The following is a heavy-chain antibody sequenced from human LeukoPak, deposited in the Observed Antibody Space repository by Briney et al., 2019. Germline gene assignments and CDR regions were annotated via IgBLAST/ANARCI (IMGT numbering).Heavy chain of an antibody. D-gene: IGHD5-12*01. J-gene: IGHJ4*02. CDR1: GFTFSSYG. CDR2: ISYDGSNK. V-gene: IGHV3-30*03. Sequence: GRSLRLSCAASGFTFSSYGMHWVRQAPGKGLEWVAVISYDGSNKYYADSVKGRFTISRDNSKNTLYLQMNSLRAEDTAVYYCATFNPLSGYDFYWGQGTLVTVSS. CDR3: ATFNPLSGYDFY.